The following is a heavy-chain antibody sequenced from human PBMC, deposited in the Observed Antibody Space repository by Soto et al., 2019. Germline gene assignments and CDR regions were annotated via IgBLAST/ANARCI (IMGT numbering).Heavy chain of an antibody. CDR2: IYNGGST. CDR1: GASITSDKSY. CDR3: TTGPSGDKVDY. D-gene: IGHD7-27*01. J-gene: IGHJ4*02. V-gene: IGHV4-30-4*01. Sequence: QVQLHGSGPGLVEPSQTLSLTCTVSGASITSDKSYCWAWVRQSPEKGLEWIGHIYNGGSTYHNPPLNSRASTSVDTSKNQFSLRLNSVSAADTAVYYCTTGPSGDKVDYWGQGLLVTVSS.